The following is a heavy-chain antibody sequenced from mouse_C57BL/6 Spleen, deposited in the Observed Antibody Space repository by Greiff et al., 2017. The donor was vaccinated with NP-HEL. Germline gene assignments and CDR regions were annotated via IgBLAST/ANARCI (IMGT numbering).Heavy chain of an antibody. CDR1: GYTFTSYW. CDR2: IDPSDSYT. Sequence: QVQLQQPGAELVMPGASVKLSCKASGYTFTSYWMHWVKQRPGQGLEWIGEIDPSDSYTNYNQKFKGKSTLTVDKSSSTAYMQLSSLTSEDSAVYYCARRGAYYYGFYYFDYWGQGTTLTVSS. D-gene: IGHD1-1*01. J-gene: IGHJ2*01. V-gene: IGHV1-69*01. CDR3: ARRGAYYYGFYYFDY.